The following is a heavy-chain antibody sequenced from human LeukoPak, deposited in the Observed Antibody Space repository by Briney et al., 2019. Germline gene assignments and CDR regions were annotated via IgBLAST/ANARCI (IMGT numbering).Heavy chain of an antibody. D-gene: IGHD2-21*02. CDR1: GYTFINYY. V-gene: IGHV1-46*01. CDR3: ARDPSYCGGDCYAFDI. CDR2: INPSSSGT. J-gene: IGHJ3*02. Sequence: ASVKVSCKASGYTFINYYLHWVRQAPGQGLEWMGIINPSSSGTSYAQKFQGRVTMTRATSTSTVYMELSSLRPEDTAVYYCARDPSYCGGDCYAFDIWGQGTMVTVSS.